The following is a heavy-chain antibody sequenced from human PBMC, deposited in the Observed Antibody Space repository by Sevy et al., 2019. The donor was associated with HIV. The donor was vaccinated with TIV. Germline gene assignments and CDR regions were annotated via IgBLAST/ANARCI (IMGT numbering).Heavy chain of an antibody. J-gene: IGHJ4*02. V-gene: IGHV4-61*02. CDR2: IYTSGTP. D-gene: IGHD5-18*01. Sequence: SETLSLTCTVSGGSISSDSNYWTWIRQPAGKGLEWIGRIYTSGTPKYNPSLKSRVTISVDTSKNQFSLKLSSVTAADTAVYYCARLSDTAMPGGGDYWGQGTLVTVSS. CDR1: GGSISSDSNY. CDR3: ARLSDTAMPGGGDY.